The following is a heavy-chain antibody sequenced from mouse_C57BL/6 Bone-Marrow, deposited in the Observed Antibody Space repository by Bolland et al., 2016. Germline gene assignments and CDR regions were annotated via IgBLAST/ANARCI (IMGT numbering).Heavy chain of an antibody. V-gene: IGHV5-4*01. CDR3: ARCYGYYVGY. CDR2: T. D-gene: IGHD2-2*01. J-gene: IGHJ2*01. Sequence: TYYPDNVKGRFTISRDNAKNNLYLQMSHLKTEDTAMYYCARCYGYYVGYWGQGTT.